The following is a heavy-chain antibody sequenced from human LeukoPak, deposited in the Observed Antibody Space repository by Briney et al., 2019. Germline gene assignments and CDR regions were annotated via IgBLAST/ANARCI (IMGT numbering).Heavy chain of an antibody. Sequence: GGSLRLSCAASGFTFSDHYMDWVRQAPGKGLEWVARTRKKVNSYTTEYAASVKGRFTISRDDSKDSLYLQMNSLKTEDTAVYYCARANTGVTYCHFDLCGRGTLVTVSS. J-gene: IGHJ2*01. CDR3: ARANTGVTYCHFDL. CDR2: TRKKVNSYTT. V-gene: IGHV3-72*01. CDR1: GFTFSDHY. D-gene: IGHD7-27*01.